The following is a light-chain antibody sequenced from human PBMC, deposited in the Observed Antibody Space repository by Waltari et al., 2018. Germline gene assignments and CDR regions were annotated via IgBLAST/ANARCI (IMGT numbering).Light chain of an antibody. Sequence: QSVLTQPPSASGTPGQRVTISCSGSSPNIGSNYVYWYQQLPGTAPKLLLYRENQRASGVPDRFSGSKSGTSASLAISGLRSEDEADYYCAAWDDSLSGRVFGGGTKLTVL. CDR2: REN. CDR3: AAWDDSLSGRV. J-gene: IGLJ3*02. CDR1: SPNIGSNY. V-gene: IGLV1-47*01.